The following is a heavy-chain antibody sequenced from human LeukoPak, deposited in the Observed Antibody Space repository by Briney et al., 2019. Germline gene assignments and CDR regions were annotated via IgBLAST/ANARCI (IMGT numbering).Heavy chain of an antibody. V-gene: IGHV3-74*01. CDR3: ARPRDNSGFYYSLDY. CDR2: INNDASST. J-gene: IGHJ4*02. D-gene: IGHD3-22*01. Sequence: GGSLRLSCAASGFTFSTYWMHWVRQAPGKGLVWVSRINNDASSTSYADSVKGRFTISRDSAKNTLYLQMNSLRAEDTAVYYCARPRDNSGFYYSLDYWGQGTLVTASS. CDR1: GFTFSTYW.